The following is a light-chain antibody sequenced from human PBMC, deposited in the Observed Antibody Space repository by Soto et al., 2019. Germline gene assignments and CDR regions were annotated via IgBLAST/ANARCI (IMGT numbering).Light chain of an antibody. V-gene: IGKV4-1*01. CDR1: QSVLYSSNNKNY. CDR2: WAS. CDR3: QQYYSTPRT. J-gene: IGKJ1*01. Sequence: DILMTQSPDSLAASLGERATINCKPSQSVLYSSNNKNYLAWYQQKPGQPPKLLIYWASTRESGVPDRFSGSGSGTDFTLTISSLQAEDVAVYYCQQYYSTPRTFGQGTKVDIK.